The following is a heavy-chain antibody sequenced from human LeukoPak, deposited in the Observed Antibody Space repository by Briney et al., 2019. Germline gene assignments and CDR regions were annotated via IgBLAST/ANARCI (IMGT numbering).Heavy chain of an antibody. V-gene: IGHV5-51*01. CDR2: IYPPDSDT. D-gene: IGHD1-1*01. Sequence: GESLKISCEASGYRFISYWIGWVRQRPGKGLEWMGIIYPPDSDTRYNPSLQGQVTISADKSISTAYLQWSSLKASDTAMYYCARHFNEGVVDYWGPGTLVTVSS. CDR3: ARHFNEGVVDY. J-gene: IGHJ4*02. CDR1: GYRFISYW.